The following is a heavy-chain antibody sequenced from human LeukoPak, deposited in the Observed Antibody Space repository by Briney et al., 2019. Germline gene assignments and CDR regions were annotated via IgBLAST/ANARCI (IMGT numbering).Heavy chain of an antibody. Sequence: SETLSLTCTVSGGSISSYYWSWIRQPPGKGLEWIGYIYYSGSTNYNPSLKSRVTISVDTSKNQFSLKLSSVTAADTAVYYCARLLQYSSGWYVDYWGQGTLVTVSS. J-gene: IGHJ4*02. D-gene: IGHD6-19*01. CDR2: IYYSGST. V-gene: IGHV4-59*08. CDR3: ARLLQYSSGWYVDY. CDR1: GGSISSYY.